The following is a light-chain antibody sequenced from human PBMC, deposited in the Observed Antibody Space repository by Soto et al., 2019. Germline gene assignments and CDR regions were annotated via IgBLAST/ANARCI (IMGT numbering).Light chain of an antibody. J-gene: IGLJ1*01. CDR2: DVS. V-gene: IGLV2-14*01. Sequence: QSALTQPASVSGSPGQSITISCTGTSSDVGGYNYVSWYQQHPGKAPKLMIYDVSNRHSGVSNRFSGSKSGNTASLTISGLQAEDEADYYCCSYTSRSTLEVFGTGTKLTVL. CDR3: CSYTSRSTLEV. CDR1: SSDVGGYNY.